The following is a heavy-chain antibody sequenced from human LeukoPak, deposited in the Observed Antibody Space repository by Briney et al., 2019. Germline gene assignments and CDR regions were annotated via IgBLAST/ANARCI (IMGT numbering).Heavy chain of an antibody. Sequence: SETLSLTCAVYGVSFSGYYWSWIRQPPGKGLEWIGEINHSGSTNYNPSLKSRVTISVDTSKNQFSLKLSSVTAADTAVYYCARGPFRWSSLNFDYWGQGTLVTVSS. J-gene: IGHJ4*02. CDR2: INHSGST. CDR1: GVSFSGYY. CDR3: ARGPFRWSSLNFDY. D-gene: IGHD2/OR15-2a*01. V-gene: IGHV4-34*01.